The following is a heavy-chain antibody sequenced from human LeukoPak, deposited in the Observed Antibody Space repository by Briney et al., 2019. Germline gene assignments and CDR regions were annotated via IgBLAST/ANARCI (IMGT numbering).Heavy chain of an antibody. CDR2: ISGSGDTP. V-gene: IGHV3-23*01. CDR1: GFTFSSYA. J-gene: IGHJ4*02. CDR3: ARILGSYWTPGYDY. D-gene: IGHD1-26*01. Sequence: GGSLRLSCAASGFTFSSYAMSWVRQAPGKGLEWVSGISGSGDTPYYADSVKGRFIISRDNSRSTLYLQMNSLRAEDTALYYCARILGSYWTPGYDYWGQGTLVTVSS.